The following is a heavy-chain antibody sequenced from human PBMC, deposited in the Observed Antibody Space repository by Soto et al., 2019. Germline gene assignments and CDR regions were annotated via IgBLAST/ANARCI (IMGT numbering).Heavy chain of an antibody. Sequence: QVQLVESGGGVVQPGRSLSLSCAASGFSFRTFGMHWVRQAPGKGLEWVAVISYDGSNEFYADSVKGRFTISRDNSKXXXXXXXXXXXXXXXXXXXXXXXXXXXXXXXXXLCCVWGQGTMVTVSS. CDR2: ISYDGSNE. CDR3: XXXXXXXXXXXXXLCCV. J-gene: IGHJ3*01. V-gene: IGHV3-30*03. CDR1: GFSFRTFG.